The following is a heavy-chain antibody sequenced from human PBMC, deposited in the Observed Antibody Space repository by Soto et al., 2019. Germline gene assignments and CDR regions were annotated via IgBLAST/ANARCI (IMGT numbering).Heavy chain of an antibody. Sequence: ASETLSLTCTVSGGSISSYYWSWIRQPPGKGLEWIGYIYYSGSTNYNPSLKSRVTISVDTSKNQFSLKLSSVTAADTAVYYCARHGPRWYYFDYWGQGTLVTVSS. J-gene: IGHJ4*02. V-gene: IGHV4-59*08. CDR2: IYYSGST. CDR3: ARHGPRWYYFDY. D-gene: IGHD6-13*01. CDR1: GGSISSYY.